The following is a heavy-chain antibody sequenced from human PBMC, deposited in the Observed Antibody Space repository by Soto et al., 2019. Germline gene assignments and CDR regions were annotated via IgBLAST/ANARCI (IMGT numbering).Heavy chain of an antibody. D-gene: IGHD2-21*02. CDR3: ARGNAYCGGDCYPDYFDY. CDR2: IYHSGST. J-gene: IGHJ4*02. Sequence: KPSETLSLTCAVSGGSISSGGYSWSWIRQPPGKGLEWIGYIYHSGSTYYNPSLKSRVTISVDRSKNQFSLKLSSVTAADTAVYYCARGNAYCGGDCYPDYFDYWGQGTLVTVSS. CDR1: GGSISSGGYS. V-gene: IGHV4-30-2*01.